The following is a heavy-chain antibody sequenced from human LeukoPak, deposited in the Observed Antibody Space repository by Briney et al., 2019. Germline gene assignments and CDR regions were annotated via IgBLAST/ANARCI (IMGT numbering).Heavy chain of an antibody. V-gene: IGHV3-20*04. CDR1: GFTFDGYG. J-gene: IGHJ6*03. CDR3: ARAKKHYYYKNSHHRDVSII. CDR2: INWNGNNV. D-gene: IGHD3-10*01. Sequence: AGGSLRLSCATSGFTFDGYGMNWVRQAPGKGLEWVSNINWNGNNVDYADSVKGRFTISRDKAKNSLHLQMNSLRAEDTAVYYFARAKKHYYYKNSHHRDVSIIGAKG.